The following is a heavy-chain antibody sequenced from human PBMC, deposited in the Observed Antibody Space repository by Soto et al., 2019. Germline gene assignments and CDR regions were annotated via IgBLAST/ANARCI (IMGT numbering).Heavy chain of an antibody. CDR3: ARGDSTDCSNGVCSFFYNHDMDV. D-gene: IGHD2-8*01. CDR2: INPKSGGT. CDR1: GYSFTDYY. J-gene: IGHJ6*02. V-gene: IGHV1-2*04. Sequence: ASVKVSCKASGYSFTDYYIHWVRQAPGQGLEWLGRINPKSGGTSTAQKLQGWVTMTTDTSISTASMELTRLTSDDTAIYYCARGDSTDCSNGVCSFFYNHDMDVWGQGTTVTVSS.